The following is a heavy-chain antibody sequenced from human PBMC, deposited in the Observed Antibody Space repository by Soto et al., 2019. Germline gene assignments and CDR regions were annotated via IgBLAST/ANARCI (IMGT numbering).Heavy chain of an antibody. CDR2: ISYDGSST. CDR1: GFTFSSYG. CDR3: ARGSSYALDY. J-gene: IGHJ4*02. D-gene: IGHD3-16*01. Sequence: GGSLRLSCAASGFTFSSYGMHWVRQAPGKGLEWVAVISYDGSSTRYADSVKGRFTVSRDNAKNTLYLEMNSLRAEDTAVYYCARGSSYALDYWGQGTLVTVSS. V-gene: IGHV3-30*03.